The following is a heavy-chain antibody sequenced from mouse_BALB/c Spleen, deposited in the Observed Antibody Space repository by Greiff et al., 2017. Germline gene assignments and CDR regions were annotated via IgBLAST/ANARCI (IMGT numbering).Heavy chain of an antibody. D-gene: IGHD2-3*01. CDR3: NAYDGDYGGY. CDR1: GFNIKDYY. V-gene: IGHV14-4*02. CDR2: IDPENGDT. J-gene: IGHJ2*01. Sequence: EVQLQQSGAELVRSGASVKLSCTASGFNIKDYYMHWVKQRPEQGLEWIGWIDPENGDTEYAPKFQGKATMTADTSSNTAYLQLSSLTSEDTAVYYCNAYDGDYGGYWGQGTTLTVSS.